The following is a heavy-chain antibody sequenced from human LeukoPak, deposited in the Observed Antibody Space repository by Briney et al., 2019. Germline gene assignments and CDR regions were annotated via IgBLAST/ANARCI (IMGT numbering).Heavy chain of an antibody. J-gene: IGHJ5*02. CDR2: IYYSGST. CDR1: GGSISSYY. Sequence: SETLSLTCTVSGGSISSYYWSWIRQPPGKGLEWIGYIYYSGSTNYNPSLKSRVTISVDTSKNQFSLKLSSVTAADTAVYYCARVVVAAAGLGFDPWGQGTLVTVSS. V-gene: IGHV4-59*01. D-gene: IGHD6-13*01. CDR3: ARVVVAAAGLGFDP.